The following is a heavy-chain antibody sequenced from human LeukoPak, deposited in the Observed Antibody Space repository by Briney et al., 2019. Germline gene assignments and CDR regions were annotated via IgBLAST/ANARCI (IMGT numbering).Heavy chain of an antibody. D-gene: IGHD2-2*02. CDR2: IYYSGST. J-gene: IGHJ5*02. CDR1: GGSISSYY. V-gene: IGHV4-59*01. Sequence: SETLSLTCTVSGGSISSYYWSWIRQPPGKGLEWIGYIYYSGSTNYNPSLKSRVTISVDTSKNQFSLKLSSVTAADTAVYYCARLGLTELGYCSSTSCYTWFDPWGQGTLVTVSS. CDR3: ARLGLTELGYCSSTSCYTWFDP.